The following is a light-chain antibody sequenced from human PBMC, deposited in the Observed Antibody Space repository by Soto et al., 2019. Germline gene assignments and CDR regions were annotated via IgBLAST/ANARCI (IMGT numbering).Light chain of an antibody. Sequence: QSVLTQPPSVSGAPGQRVTISCTGSSSNIGAGFDVHWYHQIAGTAPKLLIYGNSNRPSGVPDRFSGSKSGTSASLAINGLQSEDEADYYCAAWDDSLDGGVFGGGTKLTVL. V-gene: IGLV1-40*01. CDR1: SSNIGAGFD. J-gene: IGLJ3*02. CDR2: GNS. CDR3: AAWDDSLDGGV.